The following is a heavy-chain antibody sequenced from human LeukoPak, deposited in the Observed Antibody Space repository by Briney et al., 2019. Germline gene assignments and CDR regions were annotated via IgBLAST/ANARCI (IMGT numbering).Heavy chain of an antibody. Sequence: SETLSLTCTVSGGSISSGDYYWSWIRQPPGKGLEWIGYIDYSGSTYYNPSLKSRVTISVDTSKNQFSLKLSSVTAADTAVYYCARGDIVVVPAARTWFDPWGQGTLVTVSS. V-gene: IGHV4-30-4*01. D-gene: IGHD2-2*01. CDR3: ARGDIVVVPAARTWFDP. CDR2: IDYSGST. CDR1: GGSISSGDYY. J-gene: IGHJ5*02.